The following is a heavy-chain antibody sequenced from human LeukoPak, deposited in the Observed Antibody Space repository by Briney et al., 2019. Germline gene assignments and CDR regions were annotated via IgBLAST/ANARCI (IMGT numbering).Heavy chain of an antibody. D-gene: IGHD6-6*01. V-gene: IGHV4-59*01. CDR3: AREGAYSSSSLAFDI. CDR2: IYYSGST. Sequence: SETLSLTCTVSGGSISSYYWSWIRQPPGKGLEWIGYIYYSGSTNYNPSLKSRVTISVDTSKNQFSLKLSSVTAADTAVYYCAREGAYSSSSLAFDIWGQGSMVTVSS. CDR1: GGSISSYY. J-gene: IGHJ3*02.